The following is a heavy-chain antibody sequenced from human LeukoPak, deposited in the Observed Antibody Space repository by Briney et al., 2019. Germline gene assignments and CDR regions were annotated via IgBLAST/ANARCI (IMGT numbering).Heavy chain of an antibody. CDR3: ARSYYYGSVQSYYYYMDV. D-gene: IGHD3-10*01. Sequence: GESLKISCQGSGYSFTSYWIGWVRQMPGKGLEWMGIIYPGDSDTRYRPSFQGQVTISADKSISTAYLQSSSLKTSDTAMYYCARSYYYGSVQSYYYYMDVWGKGTTVTVSS. V-gene: IGHV5-51*01. J-gene: IGHJ6*03. CDR1: GYSFTSYW. CDR2: IYPGDSDT.